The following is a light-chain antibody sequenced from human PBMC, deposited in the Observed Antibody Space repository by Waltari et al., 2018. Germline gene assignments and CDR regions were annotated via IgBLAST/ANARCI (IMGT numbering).Light chain of an antibody. J-gene: IGKJ4*01. CDR2: DAS. Sequence: EIVLTQSPATLSLSPGEGATLSCRASERVRSYLAPYQQKPGQAPRLLIYDASTRASGIPARFSGSGSGTDFSLSISSLEPEDFAVYYCQQRHNWPLTFGGGTKVGIK. CDR3: QQRHNWPLT. CDR1: ERVRSY. V-gene: IGKV3-11*01.